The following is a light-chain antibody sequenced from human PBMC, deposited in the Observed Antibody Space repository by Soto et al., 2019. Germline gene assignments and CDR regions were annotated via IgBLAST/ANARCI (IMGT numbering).Light chain of an antibody. V-gene: IGLV3-21*04. CDR3: QVWDSSSDHPG. CDR1: NIGSKS. J-gene: IGLJ3*02. CDR2: YHS. Sequence: SYELTQPPSVSVAPGKTARITCGGNNIGSKSVHWYQQKPGQAPVLVIYYHSDRPSGIPERFSGSNSGNTATLTISRVEAGDEADYYCQVWDSSSDHPGFGGGTKLTVL.